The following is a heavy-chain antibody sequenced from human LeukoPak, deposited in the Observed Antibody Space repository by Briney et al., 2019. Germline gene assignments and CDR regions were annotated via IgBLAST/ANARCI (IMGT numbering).Heavy chain of an antibody. V-gene: IGHV3-53*01. D-gene: IGHD6-13*01. CDR1: GFTVSSNY. CDR2: IYSGGST. CDR3: ARNRAAAGTGWFDP. J-gene: IGHJ5*02. Sequence: GGSLGLSCAASGFTVSSNYMSWVRQAPGKGLEWVSVIYSGGSTYYADSVKGRFTISRDNSKNTLYLQMNSLRAEDTAVYYCARNRAAAGTGWFDPWGQGTLVTVSS.